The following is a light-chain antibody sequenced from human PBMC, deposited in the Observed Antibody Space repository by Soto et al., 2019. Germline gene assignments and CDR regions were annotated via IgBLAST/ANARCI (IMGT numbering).Light chain of an antibody. Sequence: EIVLTQSPGTLSLSPGERAKLSCRASQSVSSYLAWYQQKPCQAPRLLIYDASNRATGIPARFSGSGSGTDFTLTISSLEPEDFAVYYCQQRSNWPPITFGQGTRLEIK. V-gene: IGKV3-11*01. CDR1: QSVSSY. J-gene: IGKJ5*01. CDR3: QQRSNWPPIT. CDR2: DAS.